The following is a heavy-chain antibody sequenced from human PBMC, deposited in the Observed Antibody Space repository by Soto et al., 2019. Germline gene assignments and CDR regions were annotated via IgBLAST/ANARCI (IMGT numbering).Heavy chain of an antibody. CDR1: GFTFRNSA. CDR3: ARDPGGRLDAFDM. CDR2: ISGSGGSI. Sequence: EVQLLGSGGGLIQPGGSLRLSCATSGFTFRNSAMSWVRQAPGKGLEWVSSISGSGGSIYYADSVKGRVTISRDNSKNTLYLQMNGLRAEDTAVYYCARDPGGRLDAFDMWGQGTMVTVSS. D-gene: IGHD3-10*01. J-gene: IGHJ3*02. V-gene: IGHV3-23*01.